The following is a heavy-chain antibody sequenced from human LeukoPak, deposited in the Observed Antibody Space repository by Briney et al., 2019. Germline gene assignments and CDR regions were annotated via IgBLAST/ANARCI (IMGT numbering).Heavy chain of an antibody. D-gene: IGHD6-13*01. Sequence: PSETLSLTCAVYGGSFSGYYWSWIRQPPGTGLAWIGEINHSGSTNYNPSLKSRVTISVDTSKNQFSLKLSSVTAADTAVYYCARGQGGRRGRFSSSWYYFDYWGQGTLVTVSS. CDR1: GGSFSGYY. CDR3: ARGQGGRRGRFSSSWYYFDY. V-gene: IGHV4-34*01. CDR2: INHSGST. J-gene: IGHJ4*02.